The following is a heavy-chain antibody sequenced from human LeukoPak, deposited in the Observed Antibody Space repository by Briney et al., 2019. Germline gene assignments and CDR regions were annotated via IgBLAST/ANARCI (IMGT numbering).Heavy chain of an antibody. V-gene: IGHV4-59*01. CDR2: IYYSGST. J-gene: IGHJ5*02. D-gene: IGHD2-15*01. CDR1: GGSISNYY. CDR3: ARSGIHCSGGSCYPTGWFDP. Sequence: SETLSLTCTVSGGSISNYYWNWIRQPPGKGLEWIGYIYYSGSTNYNPSLKSRVTISVDTSKNQFSLKLSSVTAADTAVYYCARSGIHCSGGSCYPTGWFDPWGQGTLVTVSS.